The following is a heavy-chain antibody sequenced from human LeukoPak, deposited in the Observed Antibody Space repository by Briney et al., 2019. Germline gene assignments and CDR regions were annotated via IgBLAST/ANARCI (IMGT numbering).Heavy chain of an antibody. CDR2: IGWNSANI. D-gene: IGHD2-2*01. CDR3: ARDSVPADY. V-gene: IGHV3-9*01. CDR1: GFTFDDYA. J-gene: IGHJ4*02. Sequence: GGSLRLSCAASGFTFDDYAMHWVRQAPGKGLEWVSSIGWNSANIGYADSVQGRFTISRDNAKNSLYLQMNSLRAEDTAVYYCARDSVPADYWGQGTLVTVSS.